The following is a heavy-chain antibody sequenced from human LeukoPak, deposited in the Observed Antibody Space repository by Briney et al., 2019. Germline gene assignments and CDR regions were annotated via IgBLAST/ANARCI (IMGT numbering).Heavy chain of an antibody. Sequence: SGGSLRLSCAASGFTFSSYGMHWVRQAPGKGLEWVAVISYDGSNKYYADSVKGRFTISRDNSKNTLYLQMNSLRAEDTAVYYCAKEGGLTEGGFDYWGQGTLVTVS. D-gene: IGHD1-14*01. V-gene: IGHV3-30*18. J-gene: IGHJ4*02. CDR2: ISYDGSNK. CDR3: AKEGGLTEGGFDY. CDR1: GFTFSSYG.